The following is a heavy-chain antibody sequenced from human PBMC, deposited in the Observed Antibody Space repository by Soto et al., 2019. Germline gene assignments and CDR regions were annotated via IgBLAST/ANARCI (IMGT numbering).Heavy chain of an antibody. Sequence: GGSLRLSCAASGLSFSSYALTWVRQAPGNGLEWVSVITGSGGSTYHADSVKGRFAISRDNSKNTLYLQMNSLRAEDTAVYYCGRTSYGYCSYYGMDVWGQGTTVTVSS. CDR1: GLSFSSYA. J-gene: IGHJ6*02. CDR2: ITGSGGST. CDR3: GRTSYGYCSYYGMDV. D-gene: IGHD5-18*01. V-gene: IGHV3-23*01.